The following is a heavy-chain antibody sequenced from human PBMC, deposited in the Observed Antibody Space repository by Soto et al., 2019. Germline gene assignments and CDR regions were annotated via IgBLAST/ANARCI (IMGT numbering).Heavy chain of an antibody. Sequence: GASVKVSCKASGYTFTSYYMHWVRQAPGQGLEWMGIINPSGGSTSYAQKFQGRVTMTRDTSTSTVYMELSSLRSEDTAVYYCAMFTIFGTRSKRMDVWGQGTTVTVSS. V-gene: IGHV1-46*01. J-gene: IGHJ6*02. CDR1: GYTFTSYY. CDR2: INPSGGST. D-gene: IGHD3-3*01. CDR3: AMFTIFGTRSKRMDV.